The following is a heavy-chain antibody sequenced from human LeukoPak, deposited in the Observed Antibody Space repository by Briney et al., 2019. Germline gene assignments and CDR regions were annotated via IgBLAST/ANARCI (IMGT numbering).Heavy chain of an antibody. CDR1: GFTFSTAR. V-gene: IGHV3-7*01. CDR3: ATDVGAD. Sequence: PGGSLRLSCAASGFTFSTARMTWVRQTPGKGLEWVANIKEDGSERYYEDSVKGRFTISRDNANNLVYLQMNSLRAEDSAVYYCATDVGADWGQGTLITVSS. CDR2: IKEDGSER. J-gene: IGHJ4*02. D-gene: IGHD1-26*01.